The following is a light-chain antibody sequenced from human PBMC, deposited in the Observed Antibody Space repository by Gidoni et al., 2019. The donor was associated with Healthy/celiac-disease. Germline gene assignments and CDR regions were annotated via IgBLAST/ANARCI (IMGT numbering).Light chain of an antibody. CDR2: EVT. CDR1: SSDVGGYNY. CDR3: SSYTSISTLV. V-gene: IGLV2-14*01. Sequence: QSALTQPASLSGSPGQALTIPCTGTSSDVGGYNYVSWYQQHPGKAPKLMVSEVTTRPSGVSDRFSGSKSGNTASLTISGLQAEDEADYYCSSYTSISTLVFGTGTKVTVL. J-gene: IGLJ1*01.